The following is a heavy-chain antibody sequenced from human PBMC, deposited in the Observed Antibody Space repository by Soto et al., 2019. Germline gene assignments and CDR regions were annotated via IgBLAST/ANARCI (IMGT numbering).Heavy chain of an antibody. J-gene: IGHJ6*03. Sequence: QVQLVESGGGVVQPGRSLRLSCVASGFPFSSYGMHWVRQAPGKGLEWVALVWYDGSNKYYVDSVKGRFTISRDNYKNTLFLQMHSLRDEDTAVYYCARDEKPGPQGRYYYYYYMDVWGKGTTVAVSS. CDR2: VWYDGSNK. V-gene: IGHV3-33*01. CDR3: ARDEKPGPQGRYYYYYYMDV. D-gene: IGHD7-27*01. CDR1: GFPFSSYG.